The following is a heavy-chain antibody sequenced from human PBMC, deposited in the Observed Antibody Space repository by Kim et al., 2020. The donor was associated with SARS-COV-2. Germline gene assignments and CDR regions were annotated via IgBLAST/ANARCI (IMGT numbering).Heavy chain of an antibody. D-gene: IGHD5-18*01. CDR3: ARGKVDTATGYYYYGMDV. CDR2: IWYDGSNK. CDR1: GFTFSSYG. V-gene: IGHV3-33*01. Sequence: GGSLRLSCAASGFTFSSYGMHWVRQAPGKGLEWVAVIWYDGSNKYYADSVKGRFTISRDNSKNTLYLQMNSLRAEDTAVYYCARGKVDTATGYYYYGMDVWGQGTTVTVSS. J-gene: IGHJ6*02.